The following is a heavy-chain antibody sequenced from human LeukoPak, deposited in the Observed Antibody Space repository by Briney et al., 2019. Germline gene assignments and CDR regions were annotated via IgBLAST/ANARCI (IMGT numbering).Heavy chain of an antibody. CDR2: ISGIGAST. CDR1: RFTPTSFA. J-gene: IGHJ4*02. CDR3: AKVGGYDWKYGDYAYYFDY. Sequence: RSLRPSCALSRFTPTSFATGWDSPAPGGGLWWVSAISGIGASTYYTGSVKGRSTIPRDNSKNTLYLQMNSLRAEDTAVYYCAKVGGYDWKYGDYAYYFDYWGQGTLVTVSS. V-gene: IGHV3-23*01. D-gene: IGHD5-12*01.